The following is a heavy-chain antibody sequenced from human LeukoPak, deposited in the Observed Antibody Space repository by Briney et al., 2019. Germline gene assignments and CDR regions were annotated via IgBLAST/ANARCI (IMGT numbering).Heavy chain of an antibody. CDR3: ARHGGSYSFDY. CDR1: GGSISSYY. J-gene: IGHJ4*02. CDR2: IDYSGRT. Sequence: SETLSLTCTVSGGSISSYYWSWIRQPPEKGLEWIGYIDYSGRTNYNPSLKSRVTISVDTSKNQFSLKLSSVTAADTAVYYCARHGGSYSFDYWGQGTLVTVSS. D-gene: IGHD1-26*01. V-gene: IGHV4-59*08.